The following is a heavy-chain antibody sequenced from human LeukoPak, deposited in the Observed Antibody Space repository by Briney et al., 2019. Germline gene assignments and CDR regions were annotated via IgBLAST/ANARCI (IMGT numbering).Heavy chain of an antibody. V-gene: IGHV3-15*01. CDR3: TTLGGDNWFDWYFDL. CDR2: IRANVDGGTV. D-gene: IGHD1-1*01. CDR1: GLSLGNAW. Sequence: GGSLRLSCAASGLSLGNAWMSWVRQVPGKGLEWLGRIRANVDGGTVDYAAPVKGRFTISRDESENTLYLHLTSLKIEDAAVYYCTTLGGDNWFDWYFDLWGRGTLVTVSS. J-gene: IGHJ2*01.